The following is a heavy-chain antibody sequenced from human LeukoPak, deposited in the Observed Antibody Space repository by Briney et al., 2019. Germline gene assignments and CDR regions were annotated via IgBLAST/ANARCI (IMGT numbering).Heavy chain of an antibody. CDR3: AKVYVGSWYAYDH. CDR2: ISGDGGTT. CDR1: GFTFDDYA. J-gene: IGHJ4*02. D-gene: IGHD6-13*01. Sequence: GESLRLSCTASGFTFDDYAMHWVRQAPPKGLEWVSLISGDGGTTDYADSVKGRFTISRDNRRNSLYLHMNSLRTEDTALYFCAKVYVGSWYAYDHWGQGTLVTVSS. V-gene: IGHV3-43*02.